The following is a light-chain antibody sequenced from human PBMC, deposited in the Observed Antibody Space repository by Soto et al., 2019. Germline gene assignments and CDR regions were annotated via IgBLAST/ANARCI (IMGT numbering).Light chain of an antibody. J-gene: IGKJ1*01. CDR2: KAS. Sequence: IQMTQSPSTLSASVGDRVSISCRASQNISTWLAWYQHKPGKAPKLLIYKASDLEAGVPSRFSGSGSGTEFGLSITSLQPDDFATFYCQQYNSYPWTFGQGTKVDI. CDR1: QNISTW. CDR3: QQYNSYPWT. V-gene: IGKV1-5*03.